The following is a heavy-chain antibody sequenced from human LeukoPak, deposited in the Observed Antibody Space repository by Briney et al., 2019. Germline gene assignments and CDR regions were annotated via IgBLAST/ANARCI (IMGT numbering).Heavy chain of an antibody. V-gene: IGHV1-2*02. CDR2: KHHDSGGT. CDR1: GYTLTDFY. Sequence: ASVKVSCKTSGYTLTDFYIHWVRQAPGQGLEWMGWKHHDSGGTNVAEQFQGRFTMTRETSATTAYMELNSLRSDDTAVYYCARGAFGGLHDHWGQGTLVTVSS. D-gene: IGHD3-16*01. CDR3: ARGAFGGLHDH. J-gene: IGHJ5*02.